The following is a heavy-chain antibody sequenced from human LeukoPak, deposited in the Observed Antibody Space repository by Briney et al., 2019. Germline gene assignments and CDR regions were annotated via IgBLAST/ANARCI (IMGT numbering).Heavy chain of an antibody. D-gene: IGHD5-18*01. CDR1: GFTFSGSA. Sequence: GGFLKLSCAASGFTFSGSAMHWVRQASGKGLEWVGRIRSKANSYATAYAASVKCRFTISRDDSKNTAYLQMNSLKTEDTAVYYCTRHGRDTAMVYYFDYWGQGTLVTVSS. CDR3: TRHGRDTAMVYYFDY. CDR2: IRSKANSYAT. J-gene: IGHJ4*02. V-gene: IGHV3-73*01.